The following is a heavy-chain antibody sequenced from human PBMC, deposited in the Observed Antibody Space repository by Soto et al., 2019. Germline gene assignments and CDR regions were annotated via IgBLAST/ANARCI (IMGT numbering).Heavy chain of an antibody. D-gene: IGHD2-2*01. V-gene: IGHV1-69*06. J-gene: IGHJ6*02. CDR3: ARLRAMPPHFYSGMDV. Sequence: QVHLVQSGAEVKKPGSSVKVSCTASGGTFGSYTVTWVGQAPGQGLEWMGEIIPMFGTASYAQKFQGRVTLTADKSTTAAHMELSSLSSDDTAVYFCARLRAMPPHFYSGMDVWGQGTTLTVSS. CDR2: IIPMFGTA. CDR1: GGTFGSYT.